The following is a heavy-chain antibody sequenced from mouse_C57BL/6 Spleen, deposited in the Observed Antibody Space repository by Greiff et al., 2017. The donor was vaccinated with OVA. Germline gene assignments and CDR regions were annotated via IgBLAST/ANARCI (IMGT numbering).Heavy chain of an antibody. CDR2: IDPEDGET. CDR3: APYGYCGAY. CDR1: GFNITDYY. J-gene: IGHJ3*01. Sequence: VQLQQPGAELVKPGASVKLSCKASGFNITDYYMHWVKQRTEQGLEWIGRIDPEDGETKYAPKFQGKATLTADTSSNTASLQLSSLTSEDAAVCYCAPYGYCGAYWGQGTLVTVSA. D-gene: IGHD2-2*01. V-gene: IGHV14-2*01.